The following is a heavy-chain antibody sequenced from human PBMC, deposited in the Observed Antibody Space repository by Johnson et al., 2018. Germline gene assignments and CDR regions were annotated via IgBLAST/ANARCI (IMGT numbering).Heavy chain of an antibody. V-gene: IGHV3-30*18. D-gene: IGHD6-13*01. CDR1: GFTFSSHG. Sequence: QVRLVETGGGVVQPGKSLRLCCAASGFTFSSHGMHWVRQVPGKGLEWVAVISHDGSNTYHADSVKGRFTISRDNSKNTMYLQMNSLRVEDTAVYFCANGYSSSWFYYYGLDVWGQGTTVTVSS. CDR2: ISHDGSNT. J-gene: IGHJ6*02. CDR3: ANGYSSSWFYYYGLDV.